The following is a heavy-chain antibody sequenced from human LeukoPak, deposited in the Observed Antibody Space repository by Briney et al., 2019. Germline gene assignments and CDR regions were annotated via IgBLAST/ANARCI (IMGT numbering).Heavy chain of an antibody. Sequence: ASVKVSCKASGYTFTGYYMHWVRQAPGQGLEWMGWINPNSGGTNYAQKFQGRVTMTRDTSISTAYMELSRLRSDDTAVYYCARVGVVGADYYYYYYMDVWGKGTTVTVSS. CDR2: INPNSGGT. CDR1: GYTFTGYY. CDR3: ARVGVVGADYYYYYYMDV. D-gene: IGHD1-26*01. J-gene: IGHJ6*03. V-gene: IGHV1-2*02.